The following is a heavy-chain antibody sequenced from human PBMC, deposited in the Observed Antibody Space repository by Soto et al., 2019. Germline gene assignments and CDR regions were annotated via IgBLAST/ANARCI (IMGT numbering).Heavy chain of an antibody. CDR2: ISGSGGST. V-gene: IGHV3-23*01. J-gene: IGHJ4*02. Sequence: EVQLLESGGGLVQPGGSLRLSCAASGFTFSSYAMSWVRQAPGKGLEWVSAISGSGGSTYYADSVKGRFTISRDNSKTTLYLQMNSLRAEDTAVYYCAKPLVRYYDSSGYYYDDYWGQGTLVTVSS. CDR3: AKPLVRYYDSSGYYYDDY. D-gene: IGHD3-22*01. CDR1: GFTFSSYA.